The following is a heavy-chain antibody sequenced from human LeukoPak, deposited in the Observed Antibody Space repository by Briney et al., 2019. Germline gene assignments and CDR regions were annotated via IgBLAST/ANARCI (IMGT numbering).Heavy chain of an antibody. CDR1: GYSFTSYW. V-gene: IGHV5-51*01. CDR3: AVGGLRDFHY. J-gene: IGHJ4*02. CDR2: IYPGDSDT. D-gene: IGHD4-23*01. Sequence: GESLKISXKGSGYSFTSYWIGWVRQMPGRGLEWMGIIYPGDSDTKYSPSFQGQVTVSADKSISTAYLQWSSLKASDTAMYYCAVGGLRDFHYWGQGTLVSVSS.